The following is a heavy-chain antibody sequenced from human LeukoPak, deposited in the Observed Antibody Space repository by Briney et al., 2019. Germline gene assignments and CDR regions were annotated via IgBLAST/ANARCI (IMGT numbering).Heavy chain of an antibody. CDR1: GGSISTYY. CDR3: ARSRGYSYGTTFLDY. CDR2: IYYSGST. J-gene: IGHJ4*02. V-gene: IGHV4-59*08. D-gene: IGHD5-18*01. Sequence: PSETLSLTCTVSGGSISTYYWSRIRQPPGKGLEWIGYIYYSGSTNYNPSLKSRVTISVDTSKTQFSLKLSSVTAADTAVYYCARSRGYSYGTTFLDYWGQGTLVTVSS.